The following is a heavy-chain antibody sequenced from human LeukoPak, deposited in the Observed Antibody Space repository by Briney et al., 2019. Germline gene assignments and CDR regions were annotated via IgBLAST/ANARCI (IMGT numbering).Heavy chain of an antibody. CDR2: IYWDDDK. J-gene: IGHJ3*02. CDR1: GFSLITSEVG. CDR3: ARYYSLGTFDI. Sequence: SGPTLVNPTQTLTLTCTFSGFSLITSEVGVGWIRQPPVKALEWLALIYWDDDKRYSPSLKSRLTITKDTSKNQVVLTMTNMDPVDTATYYCARYYSLGTFDIWGQGTMVTVSS. V-gene: IGHV2-5*02. D-gene: IGHD2-21*01.